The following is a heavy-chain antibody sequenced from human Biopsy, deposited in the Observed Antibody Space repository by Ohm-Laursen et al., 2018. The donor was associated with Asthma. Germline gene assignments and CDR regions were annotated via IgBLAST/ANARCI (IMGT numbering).Heavy chain of an antibody. D-gene: IGHD3-3*01. J-gene: IGHJ4*02. V-gene: IGHV3-33*01. CDR1: GFTFSSYG. CDR3: ARDVMEWYLPAFDF. CDR2: MWYDGSSK. Sequence: SLRLSCTASGFTFSSYGMHWVRQAPGKGLEWVAGMWYDGSSKYYADSVKGRFTSSRDNSKNTLYLQMNSLRPDDTAVYCCARDVMEWYLPAFDFWGQGTLVTVSS.